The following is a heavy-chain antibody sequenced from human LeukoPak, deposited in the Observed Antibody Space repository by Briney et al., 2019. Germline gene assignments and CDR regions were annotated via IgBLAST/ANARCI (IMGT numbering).Heavy chain of an antibody. J-gene: IGHJ4*02. CDR2: IYSGGST. CDR1: GFTVSSNY. D-gene: IGHD6-13*01. CDR3: ERDASGARIAGY. Sequence: GGSLRLSCAASGFTVSSNYMSWVRQAPGKGLEWVSVIYSGGSTYYADSVKGRFTISRDNSKNTLYLQMNSLRAEDTAVYHCERDASGARIAGYWGQGTLVTVPS. V-gene: IGHV3-66*02.